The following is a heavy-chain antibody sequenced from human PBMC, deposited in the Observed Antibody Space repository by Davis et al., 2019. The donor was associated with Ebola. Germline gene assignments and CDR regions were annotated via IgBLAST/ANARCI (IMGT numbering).Heavy chain of an antibody. D-gene: IGHD4-17*01. CDR2: IQYSGST. J-gene: IGHJ2*01. Sequence: SDTLSLTCTVPGASISSHYWSWIRQPPGEGLEWIGNIQYSGSTNYNPALKRLITTSVDTSKNQFSLKVNSVTAADTAVYYCARLTTVTADHWYFHLWGRGTLVTVSS. CDR3: ARLTTVTADHWYFHL. V-gene: IGHV4-59*11. CDR1: GASISSHY.